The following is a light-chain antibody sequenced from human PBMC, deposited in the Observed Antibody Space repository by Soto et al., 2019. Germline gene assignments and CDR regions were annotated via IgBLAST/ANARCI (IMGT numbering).Light chain of an antibody. V-gene: IGKV1-27*01. CDR2: AAS. CDR1: QGISNY. CDR3: QKYNSASYT. Sequence: DIQMTQSPSSLSSSVGDRVTITCRASQGISNYLAWYQQKPGKVPKLLIYAASTLQSGVPSRFSGSGSGTDFTLTISRLQPEDVATYYCQKYNSASYTFGQGTKLEIK. J-gene: IGKJ2*01.